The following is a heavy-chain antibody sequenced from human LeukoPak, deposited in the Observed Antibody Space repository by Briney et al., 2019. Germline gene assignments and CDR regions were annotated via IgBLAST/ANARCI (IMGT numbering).Heavy chain of an antibody. D-gene: IGHD3-10*01. Sequence: TGGSLRLSCAASGFTFSSYSMTWVRQAPGKGLEWISYITGSSSTVFYADSVKGRFIISRDNAKNSLYLQMNSLRDEDTAVYYCARCRGGRGSDFFDYWGQGTLVTVSS. CDR1: GFTFSSYS. J-gene: IGHJ4*02. V-gene: IGHV3-48*02. CDR3: ARCRGGRGSDFFDY. CDR2: ITGSSSTV.